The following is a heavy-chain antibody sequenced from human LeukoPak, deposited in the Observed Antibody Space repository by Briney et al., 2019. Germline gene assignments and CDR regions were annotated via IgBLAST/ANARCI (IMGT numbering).Heavy chain of an antibody. V-gene: IGHV4-39*01. CDR1: GGSISSSSYY. CDR3: ARQRRYYDSGGYPDY. D-gene: IGHD3-22*01. CDR2: IYYSGST. Sequence: SETLSLTCTVSGGSISSSSYYWGWIRQPPGKGLEWIGSIYYSGSTYYNPSLKSRVAISVDTSKNQFSLKLSSVTAADTAVYYCARQRRYYDSGGYPDYWGQGTLVTVSS. J-gene: IGHJ4*02.